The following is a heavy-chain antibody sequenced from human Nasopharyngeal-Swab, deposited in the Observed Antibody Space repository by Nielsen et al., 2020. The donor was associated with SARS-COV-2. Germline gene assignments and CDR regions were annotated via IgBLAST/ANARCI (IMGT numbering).Heavy chain of an antibody. CDR3: ARRGRCSGSSCDMDV. J-gene: IGHJ6*02. CDR1: GYTFINYY. V-gene: IGHV1-46*01. Sequence: ASVKVSCKASGYTFINYYIHWVRQAPGQGLEWMGMINPGSGGTTYAQKFQGRVTMTRDTSTSTVFMDLSSLRSEDTAVYYCARRGRCSGSSCDMDVWGQGATVTVSS. D-gene: IGHD2-2*01. CDR2: INPGSGGT.